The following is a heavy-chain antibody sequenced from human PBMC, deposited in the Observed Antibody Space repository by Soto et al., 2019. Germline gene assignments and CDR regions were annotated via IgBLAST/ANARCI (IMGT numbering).Heavy chain of an antibody. CDR2: IYHTGTT. J-gene: IGHJ5*02. CDR1: GGSISSIDYF. D-gene: IGHD2-2*01. Sequence: QVQLQESGPGLVKPSQTLSLTCSVSGGSISSIDYFWSWIRQPPGKGLEWIGFIYHTGTTYYNPSLRSRGTISIDTSKRQFSMKLNSVTAADTAVYYCARVMAAMQNWLDPWGQGTLVTVSP. CDR3: ARVMAAMQNWLDP. V-gene: IGHV4-30-4*01.